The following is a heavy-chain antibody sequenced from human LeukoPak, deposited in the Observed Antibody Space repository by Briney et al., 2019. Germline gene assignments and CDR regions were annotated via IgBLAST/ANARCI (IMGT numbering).Heavy chain of an antibody. CDR1: GGSISSYC. V-gene: IGHV4-59*01. Sequence: SETLSLTCTVSGGSISSYCWSWIRQPPGKGLEWIGYIYYSGSTNYNPSLKSRVTISVDTSKNQFSLKLSSVTAADTAVYYCASLALGYGYWGQGTLVTVSS. CDR3: ASLALGYGY. D-gene: IGHD1-1*01. J-gene: IGHJ4*02. CDR2: IYYSGST.